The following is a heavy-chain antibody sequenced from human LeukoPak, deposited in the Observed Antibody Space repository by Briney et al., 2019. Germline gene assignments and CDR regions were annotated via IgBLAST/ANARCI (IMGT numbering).Heavy chain of an antibody. Sequence: GGSLRLSCAASGFTFSSYWMTWVRQAPGKGLEWVSAISGSGGSTYYADSVKGRFTISRDNSKNTLYLQMNSLRAEDTAVYYCAKDHDYGDYPRYYYYYYGMDVWGQGTTVTVSS. CDR1: GFTFSSYW. D-gene: IGHD4-17*01. CDR2: ISGSGGST. CDR3: AKDHDYGDYPRYYYYYYGMDV. J-gene: IGHJ6*02. V-gene: IGHV3-23*01.